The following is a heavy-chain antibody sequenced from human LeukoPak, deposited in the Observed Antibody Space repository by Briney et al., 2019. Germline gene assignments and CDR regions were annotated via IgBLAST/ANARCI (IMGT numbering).Heavy chain of an antibody. J-gene: IGHJ3*02. D-gene: IGHD6-19*01. CDR2: ISGSGGNT. CDR3: AKSGYSSGWFRAFDI. V-gene: IGHV3-23*01. Sequence: GGSLRLSCAASGFTFSSYAMSWVRQAPGKGLEWVSAISGSGGNTYYADSVKGRFTMSRDNSKKTLYLQMNSLRAEDTAVYYCAKSGYSSGWFRAFDIWGQGTLVTVSS. CDR1: GFTFSSYA.